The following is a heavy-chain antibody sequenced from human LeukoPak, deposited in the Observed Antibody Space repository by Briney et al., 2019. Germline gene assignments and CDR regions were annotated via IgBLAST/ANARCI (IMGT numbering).Heavy chain of an antibody. CDR1: GYTFTGYY. CDR3: ARGNRHITMVRGPQGY. V-gene: IGHV1-2*02. D-gene: IGHD3-10*01. J-gene: IGHJ4*02. CDR2: INPNSGGT. Sequence: ASVKVSCKASGYTFTGYYMHWVRQAPAQGLEWMGWINPNSGGTNYAQKFQGRVTMTRDTSISTAYMELSRLRSDDTAVYYCARGNRHITMVRGPQGYWGQGTLVTVSS.